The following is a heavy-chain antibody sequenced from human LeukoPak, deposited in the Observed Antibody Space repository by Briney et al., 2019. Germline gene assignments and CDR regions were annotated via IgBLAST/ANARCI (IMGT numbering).Heavy chain of an antibody. CDR1: GFTFSSYA. CDR3: ARDLTPAYYDFWSGYCLDY. J-gene: IGHJ4*02. Sequence: PGGSLRLSCAASGFTFSSYAMSWVRQAPGKGLEWVSAISGSGGSTYYADSVKGRFTISRDNSKNTLYLQMNSLRAEDTAVYYCARDLTPAYYDFWSGYCLDYWGQGTLVTVSS. D-gene: IGHD3-3*01. CDR2: ISGSGGST. V-gene: IGHV3-23*01.